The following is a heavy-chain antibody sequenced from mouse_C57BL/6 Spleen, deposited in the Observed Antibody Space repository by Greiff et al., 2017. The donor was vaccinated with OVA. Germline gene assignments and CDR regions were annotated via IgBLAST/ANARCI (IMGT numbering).Heavy chain of an antibody. CDR3: ARHEEVGYYFDY. D-gene: IGHD1-1*02. J-gene: IGHJ2*01. CDR1: GYTFTEST. CDR2: FYPGSGSI. V-gene: IGHV1-62-2*01. Sequence: QVQLQQSGAELVKPGASVKLSCKASGYTFTESTIHWVKQRSGQGLEWIGWFYPGSGSIKYNEKFKDKDKLTAEKSASTVYMELSRLTSEDSAVYFCARHEEVGYYFDYWGQGTTLTVSS.